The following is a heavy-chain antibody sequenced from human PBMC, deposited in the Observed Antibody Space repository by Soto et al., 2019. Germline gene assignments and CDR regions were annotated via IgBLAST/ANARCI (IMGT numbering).Heavy chain of an antibody. CDR1: GFPFRGYA. CDR2: MSHEGITI. V-gene: IGHV3-30-3*01. J-gene: IGHJ4*02. CDR3: TRDAWTITAGSHFDH. D-gene: IGHD3-16*01. Sequence: QVQLVESGGGVVQPGGSLRLSCAASGFPFRGYAMHWVRQGPGKALEWVAVMSHEGITIDYADSVKGRFTISRDNSKNNLFLEMSSLRAEDTAVYYCTRDAWTITAGSHFDHWGQGTLVTVSS.